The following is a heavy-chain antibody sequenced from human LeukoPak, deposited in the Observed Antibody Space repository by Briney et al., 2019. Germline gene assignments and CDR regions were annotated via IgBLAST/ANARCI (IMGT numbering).Heavy chain of an antibody. D-gene: IGHD6-13*01. V-gene: IGHV3-30*18. CDR2: ISYDGTKK. J-gene: IGHJ4*02. Sequence: GGSLRLSCAASGFTFSNYGVHWVRQAPGKGLEWVAIISYDGTKKYHADSVKGRFTISRDNSKNTLYLQMNSLRAEDTAVYYCAKDFRVPAAGTATDYFDYWGQGTVSPSPQ. CDR3: AKDFRVPAAGTATDYFDY. CDR1: GFTFSNYG.